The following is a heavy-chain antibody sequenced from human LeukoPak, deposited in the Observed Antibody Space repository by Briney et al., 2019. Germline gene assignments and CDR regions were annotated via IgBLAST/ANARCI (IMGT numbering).Heavy chain of an antibody. CDR2: ISGSGGGT. D-gene: IGHD2-15*01. J-gene: IGHJ4*02. Sequence: GGSLRLSCAASGFTFSSYAMSWVRQAPGKGLEWVSAISGSGGGTYYADSVKGRFTISRDNSKNTLYLQMNSLRAEDTAVYYCAKAPGYCSGGSCYLDYWGQGTLVTVSS. CDR1: GFTFSSYA. CDR3: AKAPGYCSGGSCYLDY. V-gene: IGHV3-23*01.